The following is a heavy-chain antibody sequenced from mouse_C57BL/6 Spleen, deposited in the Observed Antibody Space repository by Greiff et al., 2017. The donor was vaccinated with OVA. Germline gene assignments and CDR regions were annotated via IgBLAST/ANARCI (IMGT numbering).Heavy chain of an antibody. V-gene: IGHV1-82*01. D-gene: IGHD2-3*01. CDR2: IYPGDGDT. CDR1: GYAFSSSW. J-gene: IGHJ1*03. CDR3: ARRGWLLGYFDV. Sequence: VKLQESGPELVKPGASVKISCKASGYAFSSSWMNWVKQRPGKGLEWIGRIYPGDGDTNYNGKFKGKATMTADKSSSTAYMQLSSLTSEDSAVYFCARRGWLLGYFDVWGTGTTVTVSS.